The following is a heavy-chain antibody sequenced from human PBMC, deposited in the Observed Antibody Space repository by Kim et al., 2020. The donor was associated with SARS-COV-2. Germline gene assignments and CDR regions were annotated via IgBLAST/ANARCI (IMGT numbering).Heavy chain of an antibody. CDR2: IWYDGSNK. D-gene: IGHD2-2*01. V-gene: IGHV3-33*01. CDR3: ARERYCSSTSCHGWFDP. J-gene: IGHJ5*02. Sequence: GGSLRLSCAASGFTFSSYGMHWVRQAPGKGLEWVAVIWYDGSNKYYADSVKGRFTISRDNSKNTLYLQMNSLRAEDTAVYYCARERYCSSTSCHGWFDPWGQGTLVTVSS. CDR1: GFTFSSYG.